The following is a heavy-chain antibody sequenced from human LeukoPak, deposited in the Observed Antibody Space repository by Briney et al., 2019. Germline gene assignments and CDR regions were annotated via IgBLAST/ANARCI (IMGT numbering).Heavy chain of an antibody. J-gene: IGHJ3*02. D-gene: IGHD2-15*01. CDR3: ARSGCSGGSCYSQRGAFDI. V-gene: IGHV4-38-2*02. Sequence: SSETLSLTCTVSGYSISSGYYWGWIRQPPGKGLEWIGSMYHNGSTYYNPSLKSRVTISVDTSKNQFSLKLSSVTAADTAVYYCARSGCSGGSCYSQRGAFDIWGQGTMVTVSS. CDR2: MYHNGST. CDR1: GYSISSGYY.